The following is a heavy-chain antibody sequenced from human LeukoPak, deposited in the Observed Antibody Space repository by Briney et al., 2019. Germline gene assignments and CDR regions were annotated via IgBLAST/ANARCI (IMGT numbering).Heavy chain of an antibody. CDR1: GYTFIKYG. D-gene: IGHD6-19*01. V-gene: IGHV1-18*01. Sequence: ASVKVSCKASGYTFIKYGISWVRQAPGQGLEWMGWISAYNDNTKYAQKFQGRVTLTTDRTTSTAYLDLRSLRSDDTAVYYCARDPSNTSGWKTWFDPWGQGTLVTVSS. J-gene: IGHJ5*02. CDR3: ARDPSNTSGWKTWFDP. CDR2: ISAYNDNT.